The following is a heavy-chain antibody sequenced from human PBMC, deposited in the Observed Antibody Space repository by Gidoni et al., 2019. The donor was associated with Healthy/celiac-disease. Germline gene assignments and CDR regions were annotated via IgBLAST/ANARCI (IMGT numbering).Heavy chain of an antibody. D-gene: IGHD3-10*01. CDR2: IYYSGST. V-gene: IGHV4-39*01. CDR1: GGSIRSSSYY. J-gene: IGHJ5*02. CDR3: ARRRGGSGSYYSDFPWFDP. Sequence: QLQLQESGPGLVKPSETLSLTCTVSGGSIRSSSYYWGWIRQPPGKGLEWIGSIYYSGSTYYNPSLKSRVTISVDTSKNQFSLKLSSVTAADTAVYYCARRRGGSGSYYSDFPWFDPWGQGTLVTVSS.